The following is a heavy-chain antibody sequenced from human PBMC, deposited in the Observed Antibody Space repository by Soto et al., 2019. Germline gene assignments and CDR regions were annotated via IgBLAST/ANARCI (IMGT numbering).Heavy chain of an antibody. CDR2: VSDSGSR. CDR1: GFTLSNYA. V-gene: IGHV3-23*01. CDR3: AKDLDTAMPYYYYGMDV. Sequence: GGSLRLSCAASGFTLSNYAMSWVRQAPGKGLEWVSKVSDSGSRHYADSVKGRFTISRDISKNTLYLQMNSLRADDTALYYCAKDLDTAMPYYYYGMDVWGQGTTVTVSS. D-gene: IGHD5-18*01. J-gene: IGHJ6*02.